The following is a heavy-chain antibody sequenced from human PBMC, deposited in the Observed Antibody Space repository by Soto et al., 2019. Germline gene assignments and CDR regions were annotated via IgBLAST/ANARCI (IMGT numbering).Heavy chain of an antibody. CDR3: GLWFGESFEY. CDR2: SRNKTKSYTT. V-gene: IGHV3-72*01. J-gene: IGHJ4*02. CDR1: GFTFSDHY. D-gene: IGHD3-10*01. Sequence: GGSLRLSCAVSGFTFSDHYMDWFRQAPGKGLEWVGRSRNKTKSYTTEYAPSVKGRFTISRDGSENLLYLQMNSLKTEDTAVYYCGLWFGESFEYWGQGTLVTVSS.